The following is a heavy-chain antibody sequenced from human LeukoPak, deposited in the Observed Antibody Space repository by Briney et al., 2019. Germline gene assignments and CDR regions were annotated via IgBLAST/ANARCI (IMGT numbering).Heavy chain of an antibody. D-gene: IGHD6-19*01. Sequence: ISVGDASVKKQEWVSAISGSGGSTYYADSVKGRFTISRDNSKNTLYLQMNSLRAEDTAVYYCAKVVAVAGTYFLNYWGQGTLVVVSS. V-gene: IGHV3-23*01. CDR3: AKVVAVAGTYFLNY. J-gene: IGHJ4*02. CDR2: ISGSGGST.